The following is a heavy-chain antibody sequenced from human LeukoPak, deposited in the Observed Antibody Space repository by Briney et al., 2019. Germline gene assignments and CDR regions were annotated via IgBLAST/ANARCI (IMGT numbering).Heavy chain of an antibody. CDR1: GASVGSGSFY. CDR3: ARTHSYGSQYYFDY. D-gene: IGHD5-18*01. Sequence: SEPLSLTGTVSGASVGSGSFYWNWVRQPPGKGLEWIGYISYSGHTNYNPSVKSRVTMSVDKSKNQFSLQLTSVTAADRAVYFCARTHSYGSQYYFDYWGQGALVTVSS. J-gene: IGHJ4*02. CDR2: ISYSGHT. V-gene: IGHV4-61*01.